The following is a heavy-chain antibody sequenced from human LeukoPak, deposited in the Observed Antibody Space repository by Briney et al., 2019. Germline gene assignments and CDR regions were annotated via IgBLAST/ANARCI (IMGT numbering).Heavy chain of an antibody. Sequence: SETLSLTCTVSGDSLSSHYWSSIRQPPGKGLEWNGYIYGSRNTHYDPSPRSRVTISEDTSKDQFSLKLTSVTAADTAVYYCARNVGWYSHDSWGQGTLVTVSS. CDR1: GDSLSSHY. J-gene: IGHJ4*02. CDR3: ARNVGWYSHDS. V-gene: IGHV4-59*08. CDR2: IYGSRNT. D-gene: IGHD6-19*01.